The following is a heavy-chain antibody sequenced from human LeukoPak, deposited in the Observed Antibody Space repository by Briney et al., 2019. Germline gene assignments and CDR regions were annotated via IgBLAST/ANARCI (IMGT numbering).Heavy chain of an antibody. J-gene: IGHJ4*02. V-gene: IGHV1-69*05. CDR3: ARERPPGDSSNWFLEGYFDI. CDR1: GGTFSSYA. Sequence: SVKVSCKASGGTFSSYAITWVRQAPGQGLEWMGRIIPIFGTANYAQKCQGRVTITTDESTSTAYMELSALRSDDTAVYYCARERPPGDSSNWFLEGYFDIWGQGTLVTVSS. CDR2: IIPIFGTA. D-gene: IGHD6-13*01.